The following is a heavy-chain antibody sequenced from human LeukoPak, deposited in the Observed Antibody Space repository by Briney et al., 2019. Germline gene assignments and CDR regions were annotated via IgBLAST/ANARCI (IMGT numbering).Heavy chain of an antibody. V-gene: IGHV5-10-1*01. Sequence: GESLKISCKDFDSSLTFYWISWVRQMPGKGLEWMGKIALSDSQATYNPSFQGHVTISADKSISTAYLQWSSLKASDTAMYYCAAGAVSPADAFDIWGQGTMVTVSS. CDR3: AAGAVSPADAFDI. J-gene: IGHJ3*02. D-gene: IGHD1-26*01. CDR1: DSSLTFYW. CDR2: IALSDSQA.